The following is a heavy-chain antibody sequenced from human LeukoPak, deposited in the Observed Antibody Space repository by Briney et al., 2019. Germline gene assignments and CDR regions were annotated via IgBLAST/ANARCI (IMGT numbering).Heavy chain of an antibody. D-gene: IGHD6-19*01. Sequence: PSETLSLTCSVSGGSINRGPYYWGWIRQPPGMGLEWIGIGFASGATYYNPSVKNRVTISLDTSKNQFSLKVTSVTAADTAVYYCARHLRSTYFSGPDSWGQGILVTVSS. J-gene: IGHJ4*02. V-gene: IGHV4-39*01. CDR3: ARHLRSTYFSGPDS. CDR2: GFASGAT. CDR1: GGSINRGPYY.